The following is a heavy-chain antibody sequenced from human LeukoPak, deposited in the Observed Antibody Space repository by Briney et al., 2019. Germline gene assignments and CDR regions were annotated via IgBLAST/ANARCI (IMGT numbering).Heavy chain of an antibody. D-gene: IGHD2-2*01. CDR2: ISSSGSTI. CDR3: ARDRCSSTSCYLPFDY. J-gene: IGHJ4*02. CDR1: GFTFSSYE. V-gene: IGHV3-48*03. Sequence: GGSLRLSCAASGFTFSSYEMNWVRQAPGKGLEWVSYISSSGSTIYYADSVKGRFTISRDNAKNSLYLQMNSLRAEDTAVYYCARDRCSSTSCYLPFDYWGQGTLVTVSS.